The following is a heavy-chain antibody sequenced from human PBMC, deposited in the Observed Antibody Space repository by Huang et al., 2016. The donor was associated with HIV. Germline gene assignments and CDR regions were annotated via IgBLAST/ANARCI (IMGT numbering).Heavy chain of an antibody. V-gene: IGHV1-24*01. J-gene: IGHJ3*02. CDR3: AAGYDTYYDI. CDR1: GYTLNELS. Sequence: QVQLVQSGAEVKKPGASVKVSCKVSGYTLNELSIHWVRPAPGKGLEWMGGFAPEHGETNCTQNFQGRGTMTEDTSTDTADMELHSLRPEDTAVYYCAAGYDTYYDIWGQGTMVIASS. D-gene: IGHD2-21*01. CDR2: FAPEHGET.